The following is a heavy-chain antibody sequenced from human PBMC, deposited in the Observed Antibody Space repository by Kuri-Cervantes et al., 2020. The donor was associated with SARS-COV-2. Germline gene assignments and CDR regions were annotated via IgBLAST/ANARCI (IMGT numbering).Heavy chain of an antibody. D-gene: IGHD2-15*01. CDR2: ISGSGGST. Sequence: GGSLRLSCAASGFTFSGYAMSWVRQAPGKGLEWVSAISGSGGSTYYADSVKGRFTISRDNSKNTLYLQMNSLRAEDTAVYYCATYCSGGSCFYAVFDIWGQGTMVTVSS. J-gene: IGHJ3*02. CDR3: ATYCSGGSCFYAVFDI. V-gene: IGHV3-23*01. CDR1: GFTFSGYA.